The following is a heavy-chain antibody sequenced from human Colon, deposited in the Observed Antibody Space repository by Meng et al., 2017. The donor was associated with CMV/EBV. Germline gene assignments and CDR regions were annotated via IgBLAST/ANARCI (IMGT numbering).Heavy chain of an antibody. D-gene: IGHD3-10*01. CDR2: VSGTGDNT. CDR1: GFTTYA. V-gene: IGHV3-23*01. Sequence: GESLKISCVGSGFTTYAMNWVRQAPGKGLEWVSTVSGTGDNTYYADSVKGRFTISRDNSKNTVYLQMNNLRSEDTAVYYCAKVEGSTSNFYYFGMHVWGPGTTVTVSS. CDR3: AKVEGSTSNFYYFGMHV. J-gene: IGHJ6*02.